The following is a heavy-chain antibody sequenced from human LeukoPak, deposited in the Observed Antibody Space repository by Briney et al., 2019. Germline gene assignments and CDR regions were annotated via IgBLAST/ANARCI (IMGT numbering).Heavy chain of an antibody. CDR3: ANEVRPNDY. V-gene: IGHV3-23*01. CDR2: IDISGGST. Sequence: GGSLRLSCAASGFSFSSHAMCWVRQAPGKGLEWVSSIDISGGSTYYADSVQGRFTISRDNSKNTLYLQMNSLRAEDTALYYCANEVRPNDYWGQGTLVTISS. D-gene: IGHD1-1*01. J-gene: IGHJ4*02. CDR1: GFSFSSHA.